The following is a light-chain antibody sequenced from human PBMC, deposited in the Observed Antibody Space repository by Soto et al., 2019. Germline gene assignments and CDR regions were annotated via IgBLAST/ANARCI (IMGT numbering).Light chain of an antibody. CDR1: QSVSGF. CDR3: HQSYSTPHT. Sequence: DIQMTQSPSSLSASVGDTVTISCRASQSVSGFLHWYQQKPGKAPKLLIYVASSLQSGVPTRFSGSGSGTDFTLTISGLEPEDVATYYCHQSYSTPHTFGQGTKVEIK. J-gene: IGKJ1*01. CDR2: VAS. V-gene: IGKV1-39*01.